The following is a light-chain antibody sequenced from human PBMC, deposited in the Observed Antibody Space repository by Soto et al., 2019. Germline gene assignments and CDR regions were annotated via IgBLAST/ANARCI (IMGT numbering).Light chain of an antibody. J-gene: IGLJ2*01. CDR3: SSYAGSNNLVV. Sequence: QSALTQPPSASGSPGQSVTISCTGTSSDVGGYNYVSWYQQHPGKAPKLMIYEVSKRPSGVPDRFSGSKSGNTASLTVSGLQAEDEADYYCSSYAGSNNLVVFGGGTKHRP. CDR1: SSDVGGYNY. CDR2: EVS. V-gene: IGLV2-8*01.